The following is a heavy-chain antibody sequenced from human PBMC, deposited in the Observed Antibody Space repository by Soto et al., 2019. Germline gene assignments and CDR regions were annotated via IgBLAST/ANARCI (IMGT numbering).Heavy chain of an antibody. CDR1: GYEFTCCG. CDR3: AIGVGQWSGSYMLYYYSMDV. V-gene: IGHV1-18*03. CDR2: ISAYNGNT. Sequence: ASLKVSCKASGYEFTCCGISWPPHAPGQGHEWMGWISAYNGNTNYEQKLQGRVTMTTDTSTSTPHTELRSPRPGDVAVCVGAIGVGQWSGSYMLYYYSMDVWGKATTVT. J-gene: IGHJ6*03. D-gene: IGHD3-3*01.